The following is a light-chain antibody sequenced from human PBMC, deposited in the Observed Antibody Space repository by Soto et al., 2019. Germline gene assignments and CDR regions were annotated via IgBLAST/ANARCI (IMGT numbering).Light chain of an antibody. CDR2: DAS. CDR3: QQFNSFPLT. V-gene: IGKV1-13*02. Sequence: AAQLTQSPSSLSASVGDRVTISCRASQGIGSALAWYQQKPGKAPKVLIYDASSLKSGVPSRFSGSGSGTDFTLTISSLQPEDFATYYCQQFNSFPLTFGGGTKLDIK. J-gene: IGKJ4*01. CDR1: QGIGSA.